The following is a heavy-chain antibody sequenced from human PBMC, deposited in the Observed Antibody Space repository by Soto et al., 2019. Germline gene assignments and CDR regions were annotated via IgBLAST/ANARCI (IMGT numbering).Heavy chain of an antibody. CDR1: GGTFSSYA. CDR3: AITPGIRPTMKRYYYGMDV. CDR2: IIPIFGTA. Sequence: ASVKVSCKASGGTFSSYAISWVRQAPGQGLEWMGGIIPIFGTANYAQKFQGRVTITADESTSTAYMELSSLRSEDTAVYYCAITPGIRPTMKRYYYGMDVWGQGTTVTVSS. J-gene: IGHJ6*02. V-gene: IGHV1-69*13. D-gene: IGHD1-26*01.